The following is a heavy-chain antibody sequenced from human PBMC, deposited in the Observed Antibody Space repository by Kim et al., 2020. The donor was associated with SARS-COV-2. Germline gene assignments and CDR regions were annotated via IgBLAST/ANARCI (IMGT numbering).Heavy chain of an antibody. CDR2: INAGNGNT. CDR3: ARSSSGYYPYPFDY. V-gene: IGHV1-3*01. Sequence: ASVKVSCKASGYTFTSYAMHWVRQAPGQRLEWMGWINAGNGNTKYSQKFQGRVTITRDTSASTAYMELSSLRSEDTAVYYCARSSSGYYPYPFDYWGQGTLVTVSS. J-gene: IGHJ4*02. D-gene: IGHD3-22*01. CDR1: GYTFTSYA.